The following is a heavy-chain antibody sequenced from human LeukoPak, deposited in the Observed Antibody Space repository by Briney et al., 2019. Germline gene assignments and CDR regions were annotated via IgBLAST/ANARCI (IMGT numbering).Heavy chain of an antibody. V-gene: IGHV5-51*01. J-gene: IGHJ6*03. Sequence: GESLKISCEGSGYSFANFWIVWVRQMPAKGQEWMGIIYPDDSDTKYNPSFQGQVTISADKSISTAYLQWSSLKASDTAIYYCARRAGTLNYYYFYMDVWGKGTTVTVSS. CDR2: IYPDDSDT. D-gene: IGHD3-10*01. CDR3: ARRAGTLNYYYFYMDV. CDR1: GYSFANFW.